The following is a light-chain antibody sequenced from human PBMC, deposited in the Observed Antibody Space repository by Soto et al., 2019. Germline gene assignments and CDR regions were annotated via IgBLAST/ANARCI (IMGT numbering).Light chain of an antibody. V-gene: IGLV2-11*01. Sequence: QSALTQPRSVSGSPGQSVTISCTGTSSDVGSYNYVSWYQQHPDKAPKLMIYDVSKRPSGVPDRFSGSKSGNTASLIISGLQAEDEADYYCCSYAGSYTLVFGGGTKLTVL. CDR2: DVS. CDR3: CSYAGSYTLV. J-gene: IGLJ2*01. CDR1: SSDVGSYNY.